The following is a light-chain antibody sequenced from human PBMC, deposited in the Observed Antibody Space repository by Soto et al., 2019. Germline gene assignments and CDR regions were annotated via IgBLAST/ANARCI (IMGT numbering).Light chain of an antibody. V-gene: IGLV2-14*01. CDR1: SSDVGGYNY. CDR3: SSYTSSSTLYV. J-gene: IGLJ1*01. CDR2: DVS. Sequence: QSARTQPASVSGSPGQSITISCTGTSSDVGGYNYVSWYQQHPGKAPKLTIYDVSNRPSGVSNRFSGSKSGNTASLTISGLQAEDEADYYCSSYTSSSTLYVFGTGTKVTVL.